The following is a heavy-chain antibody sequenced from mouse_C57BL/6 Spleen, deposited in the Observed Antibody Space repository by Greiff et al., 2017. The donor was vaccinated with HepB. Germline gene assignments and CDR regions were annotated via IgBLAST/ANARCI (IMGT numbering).Heavy chain of an antibody. J-gene: IGHJ2*01. CDR1: GYAFTNYL. D-gene: IGHD2-1*01. CDR2: INPGSGGT. CDR3: ARSGYYGNYVGY. V-gene: IGHV1-54*01. Sequence: QVQLQQSGAELVRPGTSVKVSCKASGYAFTNYLIEWVKQRPGQGLEWIGVINPGSGGTNYNEKFKGKATLTADKSSSTAYMQLSSLTSEDSAVYFCARSGYYGNYVGYWGQGTTLTVSS.